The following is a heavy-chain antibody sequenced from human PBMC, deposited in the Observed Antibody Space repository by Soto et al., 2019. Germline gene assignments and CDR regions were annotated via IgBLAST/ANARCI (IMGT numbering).Heavy chain of an antibody. CDR1: GFTFSSYS. CDR3: ARDLLPAAIRGAFDI. CDR2: ISYDGINK. Sequence: PGGSLRLSCAASGFTFSSYSIHWVRHAPCKGLEWVAVISYDGINKYYADSVKGRFTISRDNSKNTLYLQMNSLRAEDTAVYYCARDLLPAAIRGAFDILGQGTMVTVSS. V-gene: IGHV3-30-3*01. D-gene: IGHD2-2*01. J-gene: IGHJ3*02.